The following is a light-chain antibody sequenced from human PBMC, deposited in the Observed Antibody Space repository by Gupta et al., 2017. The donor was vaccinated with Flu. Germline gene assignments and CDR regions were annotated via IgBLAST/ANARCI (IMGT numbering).Light chain of an antibody. J-gene: IGLJ2*01. CDR1: NSNIENNA. Sequence: QSVLTQPRSVPVAPGQRVAISCSGSNSNIENNAVNWYQQLPGKAPKLLIYYDDFLPSGVSGRFSGSKSGTSASLAISGLQSDDEADYYCAAWDDSLNGVVFGGGTRLTVL. CDR2: YDD. V-gene: IGLV1-36*01. CDR3: AAWDDSLNGVV.